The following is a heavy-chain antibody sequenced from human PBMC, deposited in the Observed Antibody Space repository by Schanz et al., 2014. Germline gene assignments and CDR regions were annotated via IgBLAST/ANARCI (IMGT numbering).Heavy chain of an antibody. CDR3: AKSQGSSFDS. CDR1: GFTLSSYG. Sequence: QVRLVESGGGVVQPGRSLRLSCAASGFTLSSYGMHWVRQAPGKGLEWVAFINSDGTKRFYADSVKSRFTISRDNSRNTLYLQMSSLRAEDTAVYYCAKSQGSSFDSWGQGTLVTVSS. CDR2: INSDGTKR. J-gene: IGHJ4*02. D-gene: IGHD6-13*01. V-gene: IGHV3-30*18.